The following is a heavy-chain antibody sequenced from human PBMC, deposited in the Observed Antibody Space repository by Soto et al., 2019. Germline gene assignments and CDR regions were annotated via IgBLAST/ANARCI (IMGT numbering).Heavy chain of an antibody. V-gene: IGHV1-2*02. Sequence: ASVKVSCKASGYTFTGDYIHWVRQAPGQGLEWMGWINPKNGDTIFAQKFQGRVTMTRDTSTSTAYMELTSLRFDDTAVYYCARHSGYDYVFDYWGQGTLVTVSS. D-gene: IGHD5-12*01. J-gene: IGHJ4*02. CDR2: INPKNGDT. CDR1: GYTFTGDY. CDR3: ARHSGYDYVFDY.